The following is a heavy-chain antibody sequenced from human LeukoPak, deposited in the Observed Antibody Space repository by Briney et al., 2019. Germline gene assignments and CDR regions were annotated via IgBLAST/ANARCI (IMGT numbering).Heavy chain of an antibody. V-gene: IGHV4-4*07. CDR3: ARAGYNWNDVSFDY. CDR2: IYTSGST. CDR1: GGSIISYY. J-gene: IGHJ4*02. Sequence: SETLPLTCTVSGGSIISYYWSWIRQPAGKGLECIGRIYTSGSTNYNPSLKSRVTMSVDTSKNQFSLKLSSVTAADTAVYYCARAGYNWNDVSFDYWGQGTLVTVSS. D-gene: IGHD1-20*01.